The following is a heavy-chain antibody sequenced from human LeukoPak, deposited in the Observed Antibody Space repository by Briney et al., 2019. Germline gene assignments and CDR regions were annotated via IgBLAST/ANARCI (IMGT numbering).Heavy chain of an antibody. D-gene: IGHD2-15*01. CDR1: GFTFSSYW. Sequence: GGSLRLSCAASGFTFSSYWMSWVRQAPGKGLEWVANIEPDGSEKYYVDSVKGRFTISRDNAKNSLYLQMNGLGAGDTAVYFCARGGRFRTFDYWGQGTLVTVSS. J-gene: IGHJ4*02. V-gene: IGHV3-7*04. CDR2: IEPDGSEK. CDR3: ARGGRFRTFDY.